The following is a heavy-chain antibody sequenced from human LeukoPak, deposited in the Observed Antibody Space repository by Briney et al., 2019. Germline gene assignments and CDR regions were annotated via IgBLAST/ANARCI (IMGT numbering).Heavy chain of an antibody. CDR1: GFTFSSYA. J-gene: IGHJ6*02. V-gene: IGHV3-11*01. Sequence: PGGSLRLSCAAFGFTFSSYAMSWIRQAPGKGLEWVSYISSSGSTIYYADSVKGRFTISRDNAKNSLYLQMNSLRAEDTAVYYCARVSPVLRFLEWLGGQGTTVTVSS. CDR2: ISSSGSTI. CDR3: ARVSPVLRFLEWL. D-gene: IGHD3-3*01.